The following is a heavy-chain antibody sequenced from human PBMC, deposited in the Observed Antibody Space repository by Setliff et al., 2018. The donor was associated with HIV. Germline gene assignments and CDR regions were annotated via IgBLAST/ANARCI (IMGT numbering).Heavy chain of an antibody. V-gene: IGHV4-38-2*01. CDR3: ATVDGTRYLDY. Sequence: PSETLSLTCAVSGYSIRSGYYWGWIRQSPGKGLECIGTMCRTGTSYYNPSLTSLITISQDTSKNQFSLELTSVTAADTAVYYCATVDGTRYLDYWGQGQLVTVSS. CDR2: MCRTGTS. D-gene: IGHD1-1*01. CDR1: GYSIRSGYY. J-gene: IGHJ4*02.